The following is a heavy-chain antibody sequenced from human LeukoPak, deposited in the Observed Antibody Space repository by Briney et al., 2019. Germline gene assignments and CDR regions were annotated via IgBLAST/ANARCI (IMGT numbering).Heavy chain of an antibody. CDR1: GFTFSNCG. CDR3: AKAFRIVGIGNPDDAFDI. D-gene: IGHD1-26*01. J-gene: IGHJ3*02. CDR2: IRFDGSIQ. V-gene: IGHV3-30*02. Sequence: GGSLRLSRAASGFTFSNCGMHWVRQAPGKGLEWVAFIRFDGSIQSYADSVKGRFTISRDNSENTLYLQMNSLRAEDSAIYYCAKAFRIVGIGNPDDAFDIWGQGTVVTVSS.